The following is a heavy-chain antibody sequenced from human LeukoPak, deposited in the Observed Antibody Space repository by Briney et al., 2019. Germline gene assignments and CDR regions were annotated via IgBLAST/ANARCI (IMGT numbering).Heavy chain of an antibody. Sequence: GGSLRLSCAASGFTFSSYAMTWVRQAPGKGLEWVAAISGSGGTTYYADSAKGRFTISRDNSKNTLYLQMNSLRAEDTAVYYCAKRSRRLTIVRGVPREDVWGQGTTVTVSS. CDR2: ISGSGGTT. CDR1: GFTFSSYA. D-gene: IGHD3-10*01. CDR3: AKRSRRLTIVRGVPREDV. V-gene: IGHV3-23*01. J-gene: IGHJ6*02.